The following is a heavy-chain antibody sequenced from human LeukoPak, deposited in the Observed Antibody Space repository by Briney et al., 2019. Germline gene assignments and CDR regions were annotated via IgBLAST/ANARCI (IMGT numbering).Heavy chain of an antibody. V-gene: IGHV3-21*01. D-gene: IGHD6-13*01. CDR2: ISSSSSYI. J-gene: IGHJ4*02. Sequence: GGSLRLSCAASGFTFSSYSMNWVRQAPGKGLEWVSSISSSSSYIYYADSVKGRFTISRDNAENSLYLQMNSLRAEDTAVYYCAREITAAGTGDYWGQGTLVTVSS. CDR3: AREITAAGTGDY. CDR1: GFTFSSYS.